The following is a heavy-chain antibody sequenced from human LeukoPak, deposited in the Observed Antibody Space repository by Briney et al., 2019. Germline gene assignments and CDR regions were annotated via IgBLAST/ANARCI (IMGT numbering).Heavy chain of an antibody. J-gene: IGHJ3*02. D-gene: IGHD2-15*01. CDR3: ARAPARPYLYCSGGSCSDAFDI. CDR2: INPSGGST. V-gene: IGHV1-46*01. Sequence: ASVKVSCKASGYTFTSYYMHWVRQAPGQGLEWMGIINPSGGSTSYAQKFQGRVTMTRDTSTSTVYMELSSLRSEDTAVYYCARAPARPYLYCSGGSCSDAFDIWGQGTMVTVSS. CDR1: GYTFTSYY.